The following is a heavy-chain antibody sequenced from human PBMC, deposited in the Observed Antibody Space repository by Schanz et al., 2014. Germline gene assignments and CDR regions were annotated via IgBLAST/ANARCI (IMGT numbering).Heavy chain of an antibody. D-gene: IGHD6-13*01. CDR3: ARDRQQLVGRIGYYYGMDV. V-gene: IGHV3-30*04. CDR1: GFTFSNFA. CDR2: ISYDGSHK. Sequence: QVQLVESGGGVVQPGRSLRLSCAASGFTFSNFAIHWVRQAPGKGLEWVAVISYDGSHKDYADSVKGRFTISRDNSENTLYLQMNSLRAEDTAVYYCARDRQQLVGRIGYYYGMDVWGQGTTVTVSS. J-gene: IGHJ6*02.